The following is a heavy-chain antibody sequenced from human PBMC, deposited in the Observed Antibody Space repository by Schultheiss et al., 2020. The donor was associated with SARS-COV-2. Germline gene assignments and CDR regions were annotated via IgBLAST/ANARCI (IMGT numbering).Heavy chain of an antibody. V-gene: IGHV1-69*13. CDR3: ASSTWVVPAAISYYMDV. Sequence: SVKVSCKASGGTFSSYAISWVRQAPGQGLEWMGGIIPIFGTANYAQKFQGRVTITADESTSTAYMELSSLRSEDTAVYYCASSTWVVPAAISYYMDVWGKGTTVTVSS. J-gene: IGHJ6*03. D-gene: IGHD2-2*01. CDR2: IIPIFGTA. CDR1: GGTFSSYA.